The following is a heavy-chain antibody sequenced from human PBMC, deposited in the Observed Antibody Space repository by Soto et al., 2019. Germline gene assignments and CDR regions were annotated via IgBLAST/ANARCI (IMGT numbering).Heavy chain of an antibody. Sequence: QVQLQQWGAGLLKPSETLSLTCEVYGGSFSRYYWQWIRQPPGKGLEWLGEINHSGSTNYHPSLGSRVRISIDTSKTQFSLELTSVTAADTAVYYCARGEGRLVGTWFDPWGQGTLVTVSS. V-gene: IGHV4-34*01. D-gene: IGHD5-12*01. CDR2: INHSGST. CDR3: ARGEGRLVGTWFDP. CDR1: GGSFSRYY. J-gene: IGHJ5*02.